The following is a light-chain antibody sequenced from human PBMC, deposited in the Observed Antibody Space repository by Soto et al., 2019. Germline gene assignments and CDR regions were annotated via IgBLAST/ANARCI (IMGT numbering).Light chain of an antibody. CDR1: RTDVADGYDY. CDR2: DVS. J-gene: IGLJ1*01. CDR3: TSYTSSTPFYV. V-gene: IGLV2-14*03. Sequence: QSVLTQPASVSGSPGQSIAISCTGVRTDVADGYDYVSWYQQHPGQAPQLIIYDVSNRPSGVSDRFSGSKSGNTASLTISGLQAEDDSEYYCTSYTSSTPFYVFRTGTKVTV.